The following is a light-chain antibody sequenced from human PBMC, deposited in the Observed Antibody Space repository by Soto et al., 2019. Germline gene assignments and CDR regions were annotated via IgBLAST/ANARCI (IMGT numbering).Light chain of an antibody. CDR1: SSDVGGYDY. CDR3: SSYTSSITACV. J-gene: IGLJ1*01. Sequence: QSALTQPASVSGSPGQSITISCTGSSSDVGGYDYVSWYQQHPGKPPKLMIYDVSNRPSGVSDRFSGSKSGTSASLTISGLQAEDEADYYCSSYTSSITACVFGTGTKVTVL. V-gene: IGLV2-14*01. CDR2: DVS.